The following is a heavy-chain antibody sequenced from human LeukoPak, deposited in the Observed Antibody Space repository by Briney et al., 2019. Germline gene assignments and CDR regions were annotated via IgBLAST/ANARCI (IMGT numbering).Heavy chain of an antibody. Sequence: GGSLRLSCAASGFTFDDYAMHWVPQAPGKGLEWFSLISGDGGSTYYADSVKGRFTISRDNSKNSLYLQMNSLRTEDTALYYCAKDSVGSGWRYFDYWGQGTLVTVSS. V-gene: IGHV3-43*02. D-gene: IGHD6-19*01. CDR1: GFTFDDYA. CDR3: AKDSVGSGWRYFDY. J-gene: IGHJ4*02. CDR2: ISGDGGST.